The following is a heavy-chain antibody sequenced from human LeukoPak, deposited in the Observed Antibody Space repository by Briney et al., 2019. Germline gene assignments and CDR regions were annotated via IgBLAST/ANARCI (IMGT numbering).Heavy chain of an antibody. J-gene: IGHJ6*03. V-gene: IGHV4-61*01. CDR3: ARDAAHYGGSGGYYYYYYMDV. CDR1: GGSISSGSYY. CDR2: IYYSGST. Sequence: SETLSLTCTVSGGSISSGSYYWSWIRQPPGKGLEWIGYIYYSGSTNYNPSLKSRVTISVDTSKNQFSLKLSSVTAADTAVYYCARDAAHYGGSGGYYYYYYMDVWGKGTTVTVSS. D-gene: IGHD4-23*01.